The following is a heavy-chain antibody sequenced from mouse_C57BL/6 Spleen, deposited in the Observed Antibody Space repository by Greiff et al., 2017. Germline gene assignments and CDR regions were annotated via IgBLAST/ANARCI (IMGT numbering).Heavy chain of an antibody. V-gene: IGHV1-82*01. J-gene: IGHJ1*03. CDR3: ARGGYYYGSTHWYFDV. CDR1: GYAFSSSW. D-gene: IGHD1-1*01. Sequence: VMLVESGPELVKPGASVKISCKASGYAFSSSWMNWVKQRPGKGLEWIGRIYPGDGDTNYNGKFKGKATLTADKSSSTAYMQLSSLTSEDSAVYFCARGGYYYGSTHWYFDVWGTGTTVTVSS. CDR2: IYPGDGDT.